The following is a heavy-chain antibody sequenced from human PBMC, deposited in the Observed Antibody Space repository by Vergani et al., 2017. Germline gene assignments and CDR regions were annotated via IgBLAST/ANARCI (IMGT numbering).Heavy chain of an antibody. CDR3: AVPGCSSSLSYYYYMDV. J-gene: IGHJ6*03. CDR1: GYTFTSYD. CDR2: MNPNSGNT. V-gene: IGHV1-8*01. Sequence: QVQLVQSGAEVKKPGASVKVSCKASGYTFTSYDINWVRQATGQGLEWMGWMNPNSGNTGYAQKFQGRVTMTRNTSISTAYMELSSLRSEDTAVYYCAVPGCSSSLSYYYYMDVWGKGTTVTVSS. D-gene: IGHD6-13*01.